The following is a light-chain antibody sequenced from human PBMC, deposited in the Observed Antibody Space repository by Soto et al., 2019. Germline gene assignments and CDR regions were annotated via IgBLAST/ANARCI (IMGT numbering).Light chain of an antibody. J-gene: IGKJ1*01. CDR2: FGS. V-gene: IGKV2-28*01. CDR3: IQGLRTPWT. Sequence: DIVMTQSPLSLPVTPGEPASISCRSSQSLLESNGYNCLDWYLQRPGQSPQLLIYFGSYRASGVPDRFSGSGSGTDFTLKISRVEAEDVGVYYCIQGLRTPWTFGQGTKVEIK. CDR1: QSLLESNGYNC.